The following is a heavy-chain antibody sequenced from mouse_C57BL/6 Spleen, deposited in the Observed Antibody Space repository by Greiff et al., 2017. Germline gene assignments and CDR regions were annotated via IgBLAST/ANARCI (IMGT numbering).Heavy chain of an antibody. V-gene: IGHV1-64*01. CDR3: ARYFDV. CDR2: IHPNSGST. CDR1: GSPFTSYW. J-gene: IGHJ1*03. Sequence: QVQLQQPGAELVKPGASVKLSCTASGSPFTSYWMHWVKQRPGQGLEWIGMIHPNSGSTNYNEKFKSKATRTVDNSSSTAYMQLSSLTSEDSAVYYCARYFDVWGTGTTVTVSS.